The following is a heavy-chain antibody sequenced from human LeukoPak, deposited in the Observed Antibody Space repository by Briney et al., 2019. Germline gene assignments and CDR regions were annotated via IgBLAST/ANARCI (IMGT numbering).Heavy chain of an antibody. CDR3: AKAFYDSSGYYYDFYFDY. D-gene: IGHD3-22*01. Sequence: GGSLRLSCAASGFTFDDYAMHWVRQAPGKGLEWVSGISWNSGSIGYADSVKGRFTISRDNAKNSLYLQMNSLRAEDTALYYCAKAFYDSSGYYYDFYFDYWGQGTLVTVSS. CDR2: ISWNSGSI. J-gene: IGHJ4*02. V-gene: IGHV3-9*01. CDR1: GFTFDDYA.